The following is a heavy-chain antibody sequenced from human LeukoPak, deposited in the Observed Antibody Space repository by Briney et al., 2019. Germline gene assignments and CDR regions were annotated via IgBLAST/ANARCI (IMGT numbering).Heavy chain of an antibody. D-gene: IGHD2-2*01. CDR2: IYTSGST. Sequence: SETLSLTCTVSGGSISSYYWSWIRQPAGKGLEWIGRIYTSGSTNYNPSLKSRVTMSVDTSKNQFSLKLSSVTAADTAVYYCARVHCSSTSCYNYFGYWGQGTLVTVSS. V-gene: IGHV4-4*07. J-gene: IGHJ4*02. CDR3: ARVHCSSTSCYNYFGY. CDR1: GGSISSYY.